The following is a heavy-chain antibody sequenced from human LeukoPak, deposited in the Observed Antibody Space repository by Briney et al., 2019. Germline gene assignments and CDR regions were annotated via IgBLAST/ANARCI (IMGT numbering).Heavy chain of an antibody. J-gene: IGHJ4*02. D-gene: IGHD6-13*01. V-gene: IGHV3-23*01. CDR2: ISGSGGST. CDR3: AKDTGIIAAANEADY. CDR1: GFTFSSYA. Sequence: GGSLRLSCAAPGFTFSSYAMSWVRQAPGKGLEWVSAISGSGGSTYYADSVKGRFTISRDNSKNTLYLQMNSLRAEDTAVYYCAKDTGIIAAANEADYWGQGTLVTVSS.